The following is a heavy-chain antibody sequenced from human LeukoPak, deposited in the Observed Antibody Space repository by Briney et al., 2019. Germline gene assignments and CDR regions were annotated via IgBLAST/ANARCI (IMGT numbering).Heavy chain of an antibody. CDR3: ARGYYGSGSYYTLDY. Sequence: GGSLRLSCAASGFTFSSYWMHWVRQAPGKGLVWVSRINSDDSSTTYADSVKGRFTISRDNAKNTLYLQVNSLRAEDTAVYYCARGYYGSGSYYTLDYWGQGTLVTVSS. CDR2: INSDDSST. V-gene: IGHV3-74*01. D-gene: IGHD3-10*01. J-gene: IGHJ4*02. CDR1: GFTFSSYW.